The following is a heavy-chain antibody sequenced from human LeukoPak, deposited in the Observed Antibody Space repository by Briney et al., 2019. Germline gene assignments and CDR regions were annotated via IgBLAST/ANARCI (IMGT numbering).Heavy chain of an antibody. Sequence: SETLSLTCTVSGDSISSSIYYWGWIRQPPGKELEWIGSIYYSGSTYYNPSLNSRVTISVDTSKNQFSLKLSSVTAADTAVYYCARDYLGGNPDAFDIWGQGTMVTVSS. D-gene: IGHD4-23*01. J-gene: IGHJ3*02. CDR3: ARDYLGGNPDAFDI. CDR1: GDSISSSIYY. CDR2: IYYSGST. V-gene: IGHV4-39*07.